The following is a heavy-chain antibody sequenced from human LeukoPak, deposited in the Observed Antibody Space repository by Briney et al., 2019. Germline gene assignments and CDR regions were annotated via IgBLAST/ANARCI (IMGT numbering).Heavy chain of an antibody. CDR1: GDSVSSNSAI. CDR3: ARFVSGRLDY. CDR2: TYYRSKWSN. V-gene: IGHV6-1*01. J-gene: IGHJ4*02. Sequence: SQTLSLTCAISGDSVSSNSAIWDWIRQSPSRGLEWLGRTYYRSKWSNEYELSVKSRIIIDPDTSKDQFSLQLNSVTPEDTAIYYCARFVSGRLDYWGQGSLVTVSS. D-gene: IGHD6-19*01.